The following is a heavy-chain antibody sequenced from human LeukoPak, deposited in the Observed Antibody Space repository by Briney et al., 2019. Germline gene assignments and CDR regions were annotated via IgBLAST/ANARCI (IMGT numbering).Heavy chain of an antibody. J-gene: IGHJ2*01. V-gene: IGHV4-38-2*02. Sequence: SETLSLTCAVSGYSISSGYYWGWIRQPPGKGLEWIGSIYHSGSTYYNPSLKSRVTISVDTSMNQFSLKLSSVAAADTAVYYCAREVAGSENWYFDLWGRGTLVTVSS. D-gene: IGHD6-19*01. CDR3: AREVAGSENWYFDL. CDR2: IYHSGST. CDR1: GYSISSGYY.